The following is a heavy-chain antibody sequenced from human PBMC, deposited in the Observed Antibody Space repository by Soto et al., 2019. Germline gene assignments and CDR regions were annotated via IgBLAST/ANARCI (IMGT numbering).Heavy chain of an antibody. D-gene: IGHD3-3*01. CDR3: ARLDFGVVIPGGYYYYGMDV. CDR1: GGSISSSSYY. J-gene: IGHJ6*02. Sequence: PSETLSLTCTVSGGSISSSSYYWGWIRQPPGKGLEWIGSIYYSGSTYYNPSLKSRVTISVDTSKNQFSLKLSSVTAADTAVYYCARLDFGVVIPGGYYYYGMDVWGQGTTVTVSS. V-gene: IGHV4-39*01. CDR2: IYYSGST.